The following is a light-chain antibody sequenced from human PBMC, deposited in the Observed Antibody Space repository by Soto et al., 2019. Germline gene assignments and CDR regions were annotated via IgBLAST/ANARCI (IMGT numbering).Light chain of an antibody. CDR3: QQYGSSPPLT. J-gene: IGKJ4*01. Sequence: EIVMTQSPATLSASPGERVTLSCRASQSVSSSYLAWYQQKPGQAPRLLIYGASSRATGIPDRFSGSGSGTDFTLTISRLEPEDFAVYYCQQYGSSPPLTFGGGTKVDVK. CDR2: GAS. V-gene: IGKV3-20*01. CDR1: QSVSSSY.